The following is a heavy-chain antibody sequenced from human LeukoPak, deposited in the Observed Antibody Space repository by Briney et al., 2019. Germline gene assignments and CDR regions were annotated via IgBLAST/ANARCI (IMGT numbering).Heavy chain of an antibody. V-gene: IGHV3-21*01. CDR1: GFTFSSYS. J-gene: IGHJ3*02. Sequence: GGSLRLSCAASGFTFSSYSMNWVRQAPGKGLVWVSSISSSSSYIYYADSVKGRFTFSRDNAKNSMYLKMNSLRAEDTAVYYCARDGESSSWYFESYAFDIWGQGTMVTVSS. CDR3: ARDGESSSWYFESYAFDI. CDR2: ISSSSSYI. D-gene: IGHD6-13*01.